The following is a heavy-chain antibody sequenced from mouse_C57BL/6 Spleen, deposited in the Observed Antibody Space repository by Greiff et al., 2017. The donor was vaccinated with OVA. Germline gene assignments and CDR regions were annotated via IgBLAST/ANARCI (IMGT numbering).Heavy chain of an antibody. CDR2: ISSGSSTI. V-gene: IGHV5-17*01. CDR1: GFTFSDYG. J-gene: IGHJ3*01. D-gene: IGHD1-1*01. Sequence: EVKLMESGGGLVKPGGSLKLSCAASGFTFSDYGMHWVRQAPEKGLEWVAYISSGSSTIYYADTVKGRFTISRDNAKNTLFLQMTSLRSEDTAMYYCAGGYYGSSPAWFAYWGQGTLVTVSA. CDR3: AGGYYGSSPAWFAY.